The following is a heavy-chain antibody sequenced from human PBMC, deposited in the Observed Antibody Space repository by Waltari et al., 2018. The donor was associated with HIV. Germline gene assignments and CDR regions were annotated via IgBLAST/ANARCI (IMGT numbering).Heavy chain of an antibody. Sequence: QVPLQESGPGLVKPLQTLYLTCTVSGGSISSGSYYWNWIRQPAGKGLEWIGRIDPIGSTNDNPTLKSRVTISVYTSKNQFSLKLCSVTAADTAVYYCARVFCSGGSCYGDGRYGMDVWGQGTTVTVSS. J-gene: IGHJ6*02. CDR1: GGSISSGSYY. CDR2: IDPIGST. V-gene: IGHV4-61*02. CDR3: ARVFCSGGSCYGDGRYGMDV. D-gene: IGHD2-15*01.